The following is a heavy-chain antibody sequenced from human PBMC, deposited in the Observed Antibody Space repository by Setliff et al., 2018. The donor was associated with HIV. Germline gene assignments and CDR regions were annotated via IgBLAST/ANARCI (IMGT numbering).Heavy chain of an antibody. CDR1: GGSISSYY. D-gene: IGHD5-12*01. V-gene: IGHV4-4*07. CDR2: FYTSGST. Sequence: PSETLSLTCTVSGGSISSYYWSWIRQPAGKGLEWIGRFYTSGSTNYNPSLKSRVTMSVDTSKNQFSLKVRYVTAADTAIYYCAREIWGQVAHVPYGMDVWGQGTTVTSP. CDR3: AREIWGQVAHVPYGMDV. J-gene: IGHJ6*02.